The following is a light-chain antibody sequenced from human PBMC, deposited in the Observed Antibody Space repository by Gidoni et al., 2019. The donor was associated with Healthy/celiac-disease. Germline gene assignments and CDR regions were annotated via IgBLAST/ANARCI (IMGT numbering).Light chain of an antibody. J-gene: IGKJ1*01. CDR3: QQLNSYPRT. Sequence: DIQVTQSPSFLSASVGDRVTITCRASQGISSYLAWYQQKPGKAPKLLIYAASTLQSGVPSRFSGSGSGTEFTLTIRSLQPEDFATYYCQQLNSYPRTFGQGTKVEIK. CDR1: QGISSY. CDR2: AAS. V-gene: IGKV1-9*01.